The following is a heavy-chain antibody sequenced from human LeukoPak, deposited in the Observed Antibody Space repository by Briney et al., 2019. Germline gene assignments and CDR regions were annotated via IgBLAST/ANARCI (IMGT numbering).Heavy chain of an antibody. V-gene: IGHV3-21*01. D-gene: IGHD2-15*01. Sequence: GGSLRLSCVASGLTLSSYTMTWVRQAPGRGLEWVSSISSSSGHIYYADSLKGRFTISRDNAKNSLYLQMNSLRAEDTAVYYCARDSPIGVVVTATPYFYYGMAVWGQGTTVTVSS. CDR1: GLTLSSYT. CDR2: ISSSSGHI. CDR3: ARDSPIGVVVTATPYFYYGMAV. J-gene: IGHJ6*02.